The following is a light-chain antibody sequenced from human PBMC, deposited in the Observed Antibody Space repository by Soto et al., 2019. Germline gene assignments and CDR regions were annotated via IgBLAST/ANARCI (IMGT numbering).Light chain of an antibody. CDR1: QSISNH. J-gene: IGKJ4*01. CDR2: DAS. Sequence: DIQMTQSPSSLSASVEDRVIITCRASQSISNHLNWYQQKPGKAPKFLIYDASTLESGVPSRFSGSGSGTEFTLTISSLQPDDFATYYCQQYNSNSLLTFGGGTKVDIK. CDR3: QQYNSNSLLT. V-gene: IGKV1-5*01.